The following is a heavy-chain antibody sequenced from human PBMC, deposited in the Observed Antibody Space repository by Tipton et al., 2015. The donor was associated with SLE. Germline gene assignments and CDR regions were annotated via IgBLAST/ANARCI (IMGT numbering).Heavy chain of an antibody. Sequence: TLSLTCAVYGGSFSGYYWSWIRQPPGKGLEWIGEINHSGSTNYNPSLKSRVTISVDTSKNQFSLKLSSVTAADTAVYYCARGGPTTVTTDFDYWGQGTLVTVSS. V-gene: IGHV4-34*01. CDR2: INHSGST. J-gene: IGHJ4*02. CDR3: ARGGPTTVTTDFDY. CDR1: GGSFSGYY. D-gene: IGHD4-17*01.